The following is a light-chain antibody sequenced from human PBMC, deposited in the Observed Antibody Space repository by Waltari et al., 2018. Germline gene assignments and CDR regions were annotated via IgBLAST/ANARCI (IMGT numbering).Light chain of an antibody. CDR1: SSDVGGYNY. CDR3: SSYTSSSTWV. J-gene: IGLJ1*01. V-gene: IGLV2-14*01. CDR2: DVS. Sequence: QSALTQPASVSGSPGQSITISCTGTSSDVGGYNYVSWYQQHPGKAPKLMIYDVSKRPPGVSNRFSGSQSGNTASLTISWLQAEDEADYYCSSYTSSSTWVFGTGTKVTVL.